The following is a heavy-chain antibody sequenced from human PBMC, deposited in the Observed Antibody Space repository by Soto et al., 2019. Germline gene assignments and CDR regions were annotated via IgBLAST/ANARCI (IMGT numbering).Heavy chain of an antibody. D-gene: IGHD1-26*01. CDR2: IYYGGST. CDR1: GGSISTYY. Sequence: KPSETLSLTCTVSGGSISTYYWSWIRQPPGKGLEWIGYIYYGGSTNYNPSLKSRVTISVDTSKNQFSLKLSSVTAADTAVYYCARDSVYSGSYAKYYYYYGLDVWGQGTTVTVSS. CDR3: ARDSVYSGSYAKYYYYYGLDV. V-gene: IGHV4-59*01. J-gene: IGHJ6*02.